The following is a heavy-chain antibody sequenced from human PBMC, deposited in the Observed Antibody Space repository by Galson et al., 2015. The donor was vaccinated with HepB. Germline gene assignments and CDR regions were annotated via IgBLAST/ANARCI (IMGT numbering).Heavy chain of an antibody. CDR1: GYTFTSYG. V-gene: IGHV1-18*01. D-gene: IGHD3-9*01. Sequence: SVKVSCKASGYTFTSYGISWVRQAPGQGLEWMGWISAYNGNTNYAQKLQGRVTMTTDTSTSTAYMELRSLRSDDTAVYYCARGDDILTVYNWFDPWGQGTLVTVSS. CDR2: ISAYNGNT. CDR3: ARGDDILTVYNWFDP. J-gene: IGHJ5*02.